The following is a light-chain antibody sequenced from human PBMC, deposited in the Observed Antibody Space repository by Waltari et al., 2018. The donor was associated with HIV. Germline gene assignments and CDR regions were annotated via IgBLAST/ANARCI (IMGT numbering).Light chain of an antibody. CDR2: RDN. J-gene: IGLJ2*01. Sequence: QSVLTQPPSASGTPGQKVTISCSGGTANIGANFVFWFQQFPGTAPKLLIYRDNLRRSGVPARFSGSKSGTSASLTISGLRSDDEAHYFCAVLDDTLGGGVFGGGTKLTVL. V-gene: IGLV1-47*01. CDR3: AVLDDTLGGGV. CDR1: TANIGANF.